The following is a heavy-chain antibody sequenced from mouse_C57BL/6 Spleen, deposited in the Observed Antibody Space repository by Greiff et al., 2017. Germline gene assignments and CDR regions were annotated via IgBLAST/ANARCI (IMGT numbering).Heavy chain of an antibody. CDR1: GFTFSSYA. Sequence: DVKLVESGGGLVKPGGSLKLSCAASGFTFSSYAMSWVRQTPEKRLEWVATISDGGSYTYYPDNIKGRFTISRDNAKNNLYLQMSHLKSEDTAMYYCAREDYGSSYYWGQGTTLTVSS. CDR3: AREDYGSSYY. V-gene: IGHV5-4*01. D-gene: IGHD1-1*01. CDR2: ISDGGSYT. J-gene: IGHJ2*01.